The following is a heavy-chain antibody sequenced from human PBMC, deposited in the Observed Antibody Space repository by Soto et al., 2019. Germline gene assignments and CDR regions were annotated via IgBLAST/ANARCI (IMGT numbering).Heavy chain of an antibody. Sequence: SETLSLTCTVSGGSISSSSYYWGWIRQPPGKGLEWIGSIYYSGSTYYNPSLKSRVTISVDTSKNQFSLKLSSVTAADTAVYYCASGASSKGSDYWGQGTLVTVSS. V-gene: IGHV4-39*01. D-gene: IGHD6-13*01. J-gene: IGHJ4*02. CDR2: IYYSGST. CDR1: GGSISSSSYY. CDR3: ASGASSKGSDY.